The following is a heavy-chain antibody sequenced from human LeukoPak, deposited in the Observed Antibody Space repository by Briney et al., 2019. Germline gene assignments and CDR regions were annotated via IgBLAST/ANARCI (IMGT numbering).Heavy chain of an antibody. Sequence: PSETLSLTCTVSGGSISSYYWSWIRQPPGKGLEWIGYIYYSGSTNYNPSLKSRVTISVDTSKNQFSLKLSSVTAADTAVYYCARHRYCGGDFSCGMDVWGQGTTVTVSS. V-gene: IGHV4-59*08. CDR1: GGSISSYY. CDR2: IYYSGST. J-gene: IGHJ6*02. D-gene: IGHD2-21*02. CDR3: ARHRYCGGDFSCGMDV.